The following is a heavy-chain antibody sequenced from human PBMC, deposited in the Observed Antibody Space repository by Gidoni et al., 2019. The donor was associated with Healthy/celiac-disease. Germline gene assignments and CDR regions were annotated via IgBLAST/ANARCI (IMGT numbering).Heavy chain of an antibody. CDR2: INHSGST. CDR3: ARGRGYYYGSGSYPYGMDV. V-gene: IGHV4-34*01. Sequence: QVQLQQWGAGLLKPSETLSLTCAVYGGSFSGYYCSWIRQPPGKGLEWIGEINHSGSTNYNPSLKSRVTISVDTSKNQFSLKLSSVTAADTAVYYCARGRGYYYGSGSYPYGMDVWGQGTTVTVSS. D-gene: IGHD3-10*01. J-gene: IGHJ6*02. CDR1: GGSFSGYY.